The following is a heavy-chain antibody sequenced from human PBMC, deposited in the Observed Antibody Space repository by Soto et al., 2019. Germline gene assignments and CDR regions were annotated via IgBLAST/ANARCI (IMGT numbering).Heavy chain of an antibody. CDR1: GFTFSSYA. D-gene: IGHD2-15*01. J-gene: IGHJ4*02. V-gene: IGHV3-23*01. Sequence: EVQLLESGGGLVQPGGSLRLSCAASGFTFSSYAMSCVRQAPGKGLEWVSAIRGSGGSTYYADSVKGRFTISRDNSKNTLYLQMTSLKAEDTAVYYCAKDTDRTYVFDYWGQGTLVTVSS. CDR2: IRGSGGST. CDR3: AKDTDRTYVFDY.